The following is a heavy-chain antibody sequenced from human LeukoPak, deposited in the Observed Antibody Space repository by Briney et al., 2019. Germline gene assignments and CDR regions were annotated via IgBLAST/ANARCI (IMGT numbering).Heavy chain of an antibody. CDR1: GYSFTSYF. Sequence: ASVKVSFKASGYSFTSYFIQWVRQAPGQGLEWMGVINPSGGRTSYAQKFQGRVTMTRDTATSTVDMELSSLTSEDTAVYYCARKIATAGFDYWGQGTLVTVSS. D-gene: IGHD6-13*01. CDR3: ARKIATAGFDY. V-gene: IGHV1-46*01. CDR2: INPSGGRT. J-gene: IGHJ4*02.